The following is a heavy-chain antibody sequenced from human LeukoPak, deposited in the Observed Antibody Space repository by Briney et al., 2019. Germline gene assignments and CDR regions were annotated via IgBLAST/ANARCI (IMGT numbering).Heavy chain of an antibody. J-gene: IGHJ3*02. Sequence: PSETLSLTCAVSGGSISSSNWWSWVRQPPGKGLEWIGEIYHSGSTNYNPSLKSRVTISVDKSKNQFSLKLSSVTAADTAVYYCASWAPSYYTFYDAFDIWGQGTMVTVSS. V-gene: IGHV4-4*02. CDR2: IYHSGST. CDR1: GGSISSSNW. D-gene: IGHD3-10*01. CDR3: ASWAPSYYTFYDAFDI.